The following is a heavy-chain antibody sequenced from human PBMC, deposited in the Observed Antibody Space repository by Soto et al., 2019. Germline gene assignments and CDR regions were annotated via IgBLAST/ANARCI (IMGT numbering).Heavy chain of an antibody. CDR3: ARDLDTSGSYYTDY. Sequence: SVKVSCKASGYTFTNFGINWVRQAPGQGLEWMGWIRVSTGNINYAQKFQDRVTMTMDTSTSTAYMELRSLRSDDTAMFYCARDLDTSGSYYTDYWGQGTLVTVSS. J-gene: IGHJ4*02. CDR2: IRVSTGNI. CDR1: GYTFTNFG. D-gene: IGHD3-10*01. V-gene: IGHV1-18*01.